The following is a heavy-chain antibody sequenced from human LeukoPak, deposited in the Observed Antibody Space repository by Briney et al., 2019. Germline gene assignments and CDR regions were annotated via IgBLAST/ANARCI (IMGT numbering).Heavy chain of an antibody. CDR3: ARVKGREGSTVIIDY. CDR2: ISHSGSV. D-gene: IGHD3-10*01. V-gene: IGHV4-59*02. CDR1: GGSVSNYY. J-gene: IGHJ4*02. Sequence: SETLSLTCTVSGGSVSNYYWSWIRQSPGKGLEWIGYISHSGSVNYNPSLKSRVTMSVDTSKNQFSLKLSSVTAADTAVYYCARVKGREGSTVIIDYWGQGALVTVSS.